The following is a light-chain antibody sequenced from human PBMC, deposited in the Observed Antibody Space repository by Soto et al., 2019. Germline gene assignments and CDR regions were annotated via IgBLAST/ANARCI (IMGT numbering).Light chain of an antibody. CDR3: CSYAGSSTLRV. CDR2: EVG. Sequence: QSVLTQPASVSGSPGQSITISCTGTSSDVGSYNLVSWYQQHPGKAPKLMIYEVGKRPSGVSNRFSGSKSGNTASLTISGLQAEDEADYYCCSYAGSSTLRVFGTGTKVTVL. J-gene: IGLJ1*01. CDR1: SSDVGSYNL. V-gene: IGLV2-23*02.